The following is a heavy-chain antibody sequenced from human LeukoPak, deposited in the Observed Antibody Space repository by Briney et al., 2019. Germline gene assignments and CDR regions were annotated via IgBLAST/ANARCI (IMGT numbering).Heavy chain of an antibody. CDR2: IYPGDSDT. J-gene: IGHJ2*01. V-gene: IGHV5-51*01. Sequence: GESLKISCKGSGYSFTSYWIGWVRQMPGKGLEWMGIIYPGDSDTRYSPSFQGQVTISADKSISTAYLQWSSLKASDTAMYYCARTPAFGVGNNWYFDLWGRGTLVTVSS. D-gene: IGHD3-3*01. CDR1: GYSFTSYW. CDR3: ARTPAFGVGNNWYFDL.